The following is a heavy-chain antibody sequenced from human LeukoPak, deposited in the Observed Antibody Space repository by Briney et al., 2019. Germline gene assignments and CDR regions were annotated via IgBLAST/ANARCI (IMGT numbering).Heavy chain of an antibody. J-gene: IGHJ4*02. Sequence: GGSLRLSCAGSGRTFSDYYMSWIRQAPVKGLEWVSHISSSGTTMYYADPVKGRFTISRDNNKESLYLQMDSLRDEDTAMYYCVRGLYSYGYDRYSWEYWGQGTLVTVSS. V-gene: IGHV3-11*01. CDR3: VRGLYSYGYDRYSWEY. D-gene: IGHD5-18*01. CDR2: ISSSGTTM. CDR1: GRTFSDYY.